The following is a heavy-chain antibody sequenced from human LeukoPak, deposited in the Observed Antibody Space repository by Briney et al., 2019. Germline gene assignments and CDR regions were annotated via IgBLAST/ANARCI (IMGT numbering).Heavy chain of an antibody. V-gene: IGHV3-30-3*01. CDR3: ARDSRDYYDSSGYGRLSY. J-gene: IGHJ4*02. CDR1: GFTFSQYS. Sequence: PGGSLRLSCAASGFTFSQYSMHWVRQGPVKGLESMAVVSHDGTQTYYADSLKGRFTISRDNAKNSLSLQMNSLRAEDTAVYYCARDSRDYYDSSGYGRLSYWGQGTLVTVSS. CDR2: VSHDGTQT. D-gene: IGHD3-22*01.